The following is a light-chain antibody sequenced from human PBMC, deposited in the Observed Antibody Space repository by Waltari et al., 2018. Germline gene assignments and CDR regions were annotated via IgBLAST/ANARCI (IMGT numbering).Light chain of an antibody. CDR3: QQYDGEVVT. J-gene: IGKJ4*01. V-gene: IGKV3-20*01. Sequence: TLSCRASQSVTSISLTWYQQKFGQAPRLLIYGTSSRATGIPDRFSGSGSGTDFTLTISRLEPEDFAVYYCQQYDGEVVTFGGGTKVEI. CDR2: GTS. CDR1: QSVTSIS.